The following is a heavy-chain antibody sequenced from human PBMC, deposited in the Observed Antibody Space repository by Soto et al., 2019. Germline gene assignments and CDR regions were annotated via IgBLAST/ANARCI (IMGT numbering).Heavy chain of an antibody. Sequence: ASVKVSCKASGYTLIMYYIHWMPQAPGQGLEWMGLINPSGGSTTYAQKFQGRVTMTRDTSTSTVYMDLSSLKSEDTAVYYCARSPYSSGYYYGNDYWVQGSQITVSS. D-gene: IGHD3-22*01. CDR2: INPSGGST. J-gene: IGHJ4*02. V-gene: IGHV1-46*01. CDR1: GYTLIMYY. CDR3: ARSPYSSGYYYGNDY.